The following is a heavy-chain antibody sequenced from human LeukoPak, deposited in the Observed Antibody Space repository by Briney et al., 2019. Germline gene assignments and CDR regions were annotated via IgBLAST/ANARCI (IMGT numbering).Heavy chain of an antibody. J-gene: IGHJ4*02. CDR2: MNPNSGNT. CDR1: GYTFTSYD. D-gene: IGHD2-2*01. Sequence: ASVKVSCKASGYTFTSYDINWVRQATGQGLEWMGWMNPNSGNTGYAQKFQGRVTITRNTSISTAYIELSSLRSEDTAVYYCARGQLLQDFDYWGQGTLVTVSS. CDR3: ARGQLLQDFDY. V-gene: IGHV1-8*03.